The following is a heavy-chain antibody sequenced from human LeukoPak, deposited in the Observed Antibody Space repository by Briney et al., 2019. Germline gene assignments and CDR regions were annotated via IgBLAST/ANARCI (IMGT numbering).Heavy chain of an antibody. CDR2: ISSSSSYI. V-gene: IGHV3-21*01. D-gene: IGHD6-6*01. CDR1: GFTFSSYN. Sequence: GGSLRLSCAASGFTFSSYNMNWVRQAPGKGLEWVSSISSSSSYIYYADSVKGRFTISRDNAKNSLYLQMNSLRAEDTAVYYCAGQLVNEAWFDPWGQGTLVTVSS. CDR3: AGQLVNEAWFDP. J-gene: IGHJ5*02.